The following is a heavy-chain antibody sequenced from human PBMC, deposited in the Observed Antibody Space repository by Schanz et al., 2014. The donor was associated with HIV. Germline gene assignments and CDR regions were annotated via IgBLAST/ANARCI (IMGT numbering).Heavy chain of an antibody. V-gene: IGHV1-8*01. D-gene: IGHD2-2*01. CDR1: GYSFTSYD. Sequence: QVQLVQSGAEAKKPGASVMLSCKASGYSFTSYDINWVRQATGLGLEWMGWMNPNSGYTGYAQKFQGRVTMTRHTPTSTAYMELSSLRSDDTAVYYCARDLRVVPAASDNWFDPWGQGTLVTVSS. CDR3: ARDLRVVPAASDNWFDP. J-gene: IGHJ5*02. CDR2: MNPNSGYT.